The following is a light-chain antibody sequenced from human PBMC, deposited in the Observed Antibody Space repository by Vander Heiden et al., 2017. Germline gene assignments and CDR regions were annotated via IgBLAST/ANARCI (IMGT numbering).Light chain of an antibody. V-gene: IGKV3-15*01. CDR3: QQYDSWPPT. CDR1: QSVSSN. Sequence: EIVMTPSPATLSVSPGERATLSCRASQSVSSNLAWYQQKPGQAPRLLIYGASTRATGIPARFSGSGSGTEFTLTISSLQSEDFAVYYCQQYDSWPPTFGQGTKVEIK. J-gene: IGKJ1*01. CDR2: GAS.